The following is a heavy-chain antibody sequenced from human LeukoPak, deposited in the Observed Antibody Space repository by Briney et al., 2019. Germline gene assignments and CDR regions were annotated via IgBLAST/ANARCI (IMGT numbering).Heavy chain of an antibody. D-gene: IGHD2-8*01. CDR1: GWSFSSYA. Sequence: GGSLRLSCAASGWSFSSYAMSWVRQAPGKGLEWVSDISGSGDNTYYADSVKGRFTISRDNSKNTLYLQINSRRAGYTALCYCAKGQSCTNSVFHGDFDYWGQGTLVTVSS. V-gene: IGHV3-23*01. J-gene: IGHJ4*02. CDR2: ISGSGDNT. CDR3: AKGQSCTNSVFHGDFDY.